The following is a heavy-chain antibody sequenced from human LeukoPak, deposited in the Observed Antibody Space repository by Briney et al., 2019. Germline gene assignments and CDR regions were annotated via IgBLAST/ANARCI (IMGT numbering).Heavy chain of an antibody. CDR2: IKQDGSEK. D-gene: IGHD6-6*01. CDR1: GFTFSSYW. Sequence: GGSLRLSCAASGFTFSSYWMNWVRQAPGKGLEWVANIKQDGSEKYYVDSVKGRFTISRDNAKNSLYLQMNSLRAEDTAVYYCARDAEYSSSSGMDYWGQGTLVTVSS. J-gene: IGHJ4*02. CDR3: ARDAEYSSSSGMDY. V-gene: IGHV3-7*01.